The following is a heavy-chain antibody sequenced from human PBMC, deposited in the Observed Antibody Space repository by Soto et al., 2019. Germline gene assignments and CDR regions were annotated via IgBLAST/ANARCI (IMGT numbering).Heavy chain of an antibody. J-gene: IGHJ4*02. V-gene: IGHV4-39*01. D-gene: IGHD1-7*01. CDR2: IYYSGST. CDR3: ARHANWNYEDLFAY. Sequence: SETLSLTCTVSGGSISSSSYYWGWIRQPPGKGLEWIGSIYYSGSTYYNPSLKSRVTISVDTSKNQFSLTLSSVSAANTAVYYCARHANWNYEDLFAYWGQGTLVTVSS. CDR1: GGSISSSSYY.